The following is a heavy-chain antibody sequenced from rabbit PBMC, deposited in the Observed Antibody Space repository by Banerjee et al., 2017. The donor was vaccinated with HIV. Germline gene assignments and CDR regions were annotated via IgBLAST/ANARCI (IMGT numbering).Heavy chain of an antibody. V-gene: IGHV1S45*01. D-gene: IGHD4-1*01. CDR1: GFDFSSYYM. J-gene: IGHJ4*01. CDR3: ARASVGWADYINL. Sequence: QEQLKESGGGLVQPGGSLKLSCKASGFDFSSYYMSWVRQAPGKGLEWIACIVTSTGSTYYANWAKGRFTISKTSATTVTLQMTSLTAADTATYFCARASVGWADYINLWGPGTVVTVS. CDR2: IVTSTGST.